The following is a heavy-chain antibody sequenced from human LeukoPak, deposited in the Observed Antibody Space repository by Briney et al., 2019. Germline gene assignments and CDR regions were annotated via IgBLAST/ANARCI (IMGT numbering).Heavy chain of an antibody. V-gene: IGHV4-39*01. CDR3: ARYDTVRGYY. D-gene: IGHD4-17*01. Sequence: SATLSLTCTVSGDSISSSSYHWGWIRQPPGKGLEWIGNIYHSGCTYQNPSLKSRVAISVDTSKNQFSLKLSSVTAADTAVYYCARYDTVRGYYWGQGTLVTVSS. J-gene: IGHJ4*02. CDR1: GDSISSSSYH. CDR2: IYHSGCT.